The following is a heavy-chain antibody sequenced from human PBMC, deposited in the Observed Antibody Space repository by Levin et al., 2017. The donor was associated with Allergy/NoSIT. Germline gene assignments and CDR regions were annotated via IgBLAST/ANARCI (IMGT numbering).Heavy chain of an antibody. Sequence: GGSLRLSCAASGFSFSRYWMSWVRQAPGKGLEWVANIKEDGSQKYYVDSVKGRFTISRDNAKNSLYLQMNSLRAEDTAVYYCARYATSPCSGGRGYPEGDWGQGTLVTVSS. CDR3: ARYATSPCSGGRGYPEGD. D-gene: IGHD2-15*01. J-gene: IGHJ4*02. CDR1: GFSFSRYW. CDR2: IKEDGSQK. V-gene: IGHV3-7*01.